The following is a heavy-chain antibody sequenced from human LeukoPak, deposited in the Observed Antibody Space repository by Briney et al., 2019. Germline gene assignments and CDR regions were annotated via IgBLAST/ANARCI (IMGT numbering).Heavy chain of an antibody. J-gene: IGHJ3*02. CDR3: ARVGGMSGGWYDDAFDI. D-gene: IGHD6-19*01. CDR2: IIPILGIA. Sequence: SVKVSCKASGGTFSSYAISWVRQAPGQGLEWMGRIIPILGIANYAQKFQGRVTITADKSTSTAYMELSSLRSEDTAVYYCARVGGMSGGWYDDAFDIWGQGTMVTVSS. CDR1: GGTFSSYA. V-gene: IGHV1-69*04.